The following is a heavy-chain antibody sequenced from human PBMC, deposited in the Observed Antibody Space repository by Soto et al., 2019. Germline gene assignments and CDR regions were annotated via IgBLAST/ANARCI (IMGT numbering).Heavy chain of an antibody. CDR1: GGSFSGYQ. J-gene: IGHJ4*02. CDR3: AVSENIMITFGGVMSLDY. Sequence: TSETLSLTCAVYGGSFSGYQWSWIRQPPGKGLEWIGEINHFGSTNYHPSLKSRVTISLDTSKNQFSLKLNSVTAADTAVYYCAVSENIMITFGGVMSLDYWGQGTLVTVSS. V-gene: IGHV4-34*01. CDR2: INHFGST. D-gene: IGHD3-16*01.